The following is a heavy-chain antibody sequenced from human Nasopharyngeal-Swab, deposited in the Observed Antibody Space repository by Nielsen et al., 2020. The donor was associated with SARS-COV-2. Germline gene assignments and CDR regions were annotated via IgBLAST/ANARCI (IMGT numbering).Heavy chain of an antibody. Sequence: WVRQAPGQGLEWMGGIIPIFGTANYAQKFQGRVTITADESTSTAYMELGSLRSEDTAVYYCAREGYYGSGSYAPFDYWGQGTLVTVSS. V-gene: IGHV1-69*01. D-gene: IGHD3-10*01. J-gene: IGHJ4*02. CDR3: AREGYYGSGSYAPFDY. CDR2: IIPIFGTA.